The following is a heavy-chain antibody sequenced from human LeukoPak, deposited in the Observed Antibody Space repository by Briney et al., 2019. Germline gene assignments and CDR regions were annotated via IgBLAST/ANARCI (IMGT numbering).Heavy chain of an antibody. CDR3: ARDKYGDYVGYNWFDP. D-gene: IGHD4-17*01. Sequence: PGGSLRLSCVASGFTFSSYSMNWVRQTPGKGLEWASYISSSSSTIYYADSVKGRFTISRDNAKNSLYLQMNSLRAEDTAVYYCARDKYGDYVGYNWFDPWGQGTLVTVSS. J-gene: IGHJ5*02. CDR1: GFTFSSYS. V-gene: IGHV3-48*01. CDR2: ISSSSSTI.